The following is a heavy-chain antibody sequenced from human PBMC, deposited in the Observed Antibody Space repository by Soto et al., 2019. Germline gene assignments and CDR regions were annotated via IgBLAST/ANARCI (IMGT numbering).Heavy chain of an antibody. J-gene: IGHJ3*02. CDR2: VNTDGGTS. CDR3: AREAGYCSRTSCYRRAFDT. Sequence: EVQLVESGGDLVRPGGSLRLSCAASGFTFSGHWMHWVRQVPGKGLEWVSRVNTDGGTSAYAGSLKGRFTLSRENAKNTLYLQMSGLRAEDAAVYYCAREAGYCSRTSCYRRAFDTWGQGTTVSVSS. V-gene: IGHV3-74*03. CDR1: GFTFSGHW. D-gene: IGHD2-2*02.